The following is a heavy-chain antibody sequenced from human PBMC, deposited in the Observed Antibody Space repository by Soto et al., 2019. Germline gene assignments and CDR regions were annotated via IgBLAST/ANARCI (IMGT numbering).Heavy chain of an antibody. D-gene: IGHD3-22*01. V-gene: IGHV3-23*01. CDR1: GFTFSSYA. Sequence: EVQLLESGGGLVQPGGSLRRSCASSGFTFSSYAMGCVRQAPGKGLEWVSAISGGGGCTYYAVSVKVRCTIPRDNSKNTLYHQMNSLRAEDKAVYYCATASITLIPAYYFDYWGQGPRDTVSS. CDR3: ATASITLIPAYYFDY. J-gene: IGHJ4*02. CDR2: ISGGGGCT.